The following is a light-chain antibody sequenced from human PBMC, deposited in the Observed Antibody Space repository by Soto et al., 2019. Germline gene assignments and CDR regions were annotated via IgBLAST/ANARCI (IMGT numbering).Light chain of an antibody. CDR3: QKSYSTTWK. J-gene: IGKJ1*01. CDR1: QGIITY. V-gene: IGKV1-39*01. CDR2: AAS. Sequence: DIQMTQSPSSLSASVLYIVTITFRASQGIITYLNWYQQKPGKAPKLLIYAASSLQSGVPSRFSGSGSETDFTLTISSLQPEDFATYSCQKSYSTTWKFGQGTKVDIK.